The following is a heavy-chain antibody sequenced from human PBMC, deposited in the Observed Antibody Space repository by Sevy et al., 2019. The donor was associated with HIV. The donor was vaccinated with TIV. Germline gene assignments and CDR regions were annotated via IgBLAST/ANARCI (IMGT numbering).Heavy chain of an antibody. CDR3: ARIIFDSSGSMGRRYYFDY. V-gene: IGHV4-59*01. J-gene: IGHJ4*02. D-gene: IGHD3-22*01. CDR2: IYYSGST. Sequence: SETLSLTCTVSGGSISSYYWSWIRQPPGKGLEWIGYIYYSGSTNYNPSLKSRVTISVDTSKNQFSLKLSSVTAADTVVYYCARIIFDSSGSMGRRYYFDYWGQGTLVTVSS. CDR1: GGSISSYY.